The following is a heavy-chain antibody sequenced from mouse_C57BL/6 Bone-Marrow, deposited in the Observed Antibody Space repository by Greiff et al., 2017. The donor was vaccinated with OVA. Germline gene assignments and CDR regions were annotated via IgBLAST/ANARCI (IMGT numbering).Heavy chain of an antibody. V-gene: IGHV1-81*01. Sequence: VQLQQSGAELARPGASVKLSCKASGYTFTSYGISWVKQRTGPGLEWIGEIYPRSGNTYYNEKFKGTATLTADKSASTAYMELRSLTSEDSAVYFCAYDYDVANWGEGTLVTVSA. D-gene: IGHD2-4*01. CDR1: GYTFTSYG. CDR2: IYPRSGNT. CDR3: AYDYDVAN. J-gene: IGHJ3*01.